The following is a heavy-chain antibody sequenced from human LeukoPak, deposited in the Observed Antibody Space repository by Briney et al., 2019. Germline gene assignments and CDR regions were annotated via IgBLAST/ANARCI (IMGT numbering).Heavy chain of an antibody. CDR3: ARNNRDIVVVPPARSYYYMAV. CDR1: GGTFSSYA. V-gene: IGHV1-69*05. D-gene: IGHD2-2*01. Sequence: SVKVSCKASGGTFSSYAISWVRQAPGQGLEWMGGIIPIFGTANYAQKFQGRVTITTDESTSTAYMELSSLRSEDTAVYYVARNNRDIVVVPPARSYYYMAVWGKGPRSPSP. J-gene: IGHJ6*03. CDR2: IIPIFGTA.